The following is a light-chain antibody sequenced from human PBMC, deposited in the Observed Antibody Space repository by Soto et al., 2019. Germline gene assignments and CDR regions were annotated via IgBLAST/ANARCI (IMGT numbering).Light chain of an antibody. J-gene: IGKJ1*01. V-gene: IGKV1-39*01. CDR2: AAS. CDR3: QQSYTSSWT. Sequence: DIQMTQAPSSLSASVGDRVTLTCRASQSVAVYLNWYQQKPGGAPHLLIYAASTLQSGVPSRFSGSGSGTDFKLTISSLQPEDVATYYCQQSYTSSWTFGPGTKVDIK. CDR1: QSVAVY.